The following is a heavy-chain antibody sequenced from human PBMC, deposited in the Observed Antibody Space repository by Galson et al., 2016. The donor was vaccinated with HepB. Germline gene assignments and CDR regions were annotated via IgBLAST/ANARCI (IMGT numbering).Heavy chain of an antibody. J-gene: IGHJ5*02. CDR1: GYTFSSYG. D-gene: IGHD3-22*01. V-gene: IGHV1-18*01. CDR3: ERSITLRAWFDP. CDR2: INVFTGDT. Sequence: SVKVSCKASGYTFSSYGISWVRQAPGQGLEWMGWINVFTGDTNYAQKFRGRVTMTTDISTSTAYMELRSLRSDETAIYYCERSITLRAWFDPWGQGTLVTVSS.